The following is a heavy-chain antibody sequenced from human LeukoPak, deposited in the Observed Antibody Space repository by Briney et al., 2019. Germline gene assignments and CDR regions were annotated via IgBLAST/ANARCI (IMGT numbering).Heavy chain of an antibody. V-gene: IGHV3-7*01. J-gene: IGHJ4*02. Sequence: GGSLRLSCAASGFTFSSYWMSWVRQAPGKGPEWVANINQDGSAKYSVDSVKGRFTISRDNAKNSLYLQMYSLRAEDTAVYYCARAASGSYPGYFDYWGQGTLVTVSS. CDR3: ARAASGSYPGYFDY. CDR1: GFTFSSYW. CDR2: INQDGSAK. D-gene: IGHD1-26*01.